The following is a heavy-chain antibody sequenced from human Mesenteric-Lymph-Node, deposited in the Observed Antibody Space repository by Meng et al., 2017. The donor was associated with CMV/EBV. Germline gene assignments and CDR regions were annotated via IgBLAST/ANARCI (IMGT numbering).Heavy chain of an antibody. J-gene: IGHJ2*01. V-gene: IGHV3-53*01. Sequence: GGSLRLSCAASGFLVSNNYMTWVRQTPGKALEWVSVIYSGGRTDYADSVKGRFTISRDKSKNTLYLQMNSLRYEDTAVYYCARAAIAAAGDNVELYFDLWGRGTLVTVSS. CDR3: ARAAIAAAGDNVELYFDL. CDR1: GFLVSNNY. CDR2: IYSGGRT. D-gene: IGHD6-13*01.